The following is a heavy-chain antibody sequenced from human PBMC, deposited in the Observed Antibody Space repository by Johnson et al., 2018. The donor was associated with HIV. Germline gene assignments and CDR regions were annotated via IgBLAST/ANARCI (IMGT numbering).Heavy chain of an antibody. V-gene: IGHV3-66*01. J-gene: IGHJ3*02. CDR1: RFTFDDYA. CDR2: IYSGGGT. Sequence: VQLVESGGVVVQPGGSLRLSCETSRFTFDDYAMHWVRQAPGKGLEWVSVIYSGGGTYYADPVKGRFTISRDNSKNTLYLQMNSLRADDTAVYYCAREGAWEVRPGAFDIWGQGTMVTVSP. D-gene: IGHD1-26*01. CDR3: AREGAWEVRPGAFDI.